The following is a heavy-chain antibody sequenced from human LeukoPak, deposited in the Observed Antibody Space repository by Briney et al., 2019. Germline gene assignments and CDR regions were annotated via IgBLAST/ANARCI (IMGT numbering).Heavy chain of an antibody. CDR2: INLNSGGT. V-gene: IGHV1-2*06. CDR1: GYTFTGYY. D-gene: IGHD6-6*01. J-gene: IGHJ6*02. Sequence: ASVKVSCKASGYTFTGYYMHWVRQAPGQGLEWMGRINLNSGGTNYAQKFQGRVTMTRDTSISTAYMELSRLRSDDTAVYYCARGRYSSSINSMDVWGQGTTVTVSS. CDR3: ARGRYSSSINSMDV.